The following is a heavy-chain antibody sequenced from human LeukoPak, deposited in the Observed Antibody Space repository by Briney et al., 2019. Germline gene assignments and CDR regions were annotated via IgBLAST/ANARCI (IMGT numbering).Heavy chain of an antibody. Sequence: PGGSLRLSCAASGFTLRTYGMSWVRQFPGKGRGCVVNINDGGNDNNYVDSVKGRFTASRNNAQNSLYLHMNSPRVEDTAVYYCARPPNSNWDYWGQGTLVTVSS. D-gene: IGHD6-13*01. CDR3: ARPPNSNWDY. V-gene: IGHV3-7*03. CDR2: INDGGNDN. CDR1: GFTLRTYG. J-gene: IGHJ4*02.